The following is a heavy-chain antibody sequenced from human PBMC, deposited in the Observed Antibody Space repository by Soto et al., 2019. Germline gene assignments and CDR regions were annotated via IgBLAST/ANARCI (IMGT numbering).Heavy chain of an antibody. J-gene: IGHJ5*02. V-gene: IGHV4-39*01. CDR1: GGSISSSSYY. Sequence: TLSLTCTVSGGSISSSSYYWGWIRQPPGKGLEWIGSIYYSGSTYYNPSLKSRVTISVDTSKNQFSLKLSSVTAADTAVYYCARLLGYCSGGSCYPNWFDPWGQGTLVTVSS. D-gene: IGHD2-15*01. CDR3: ARLLGYCSGGSCYPNWFDP. CDR2: IYYSGST.